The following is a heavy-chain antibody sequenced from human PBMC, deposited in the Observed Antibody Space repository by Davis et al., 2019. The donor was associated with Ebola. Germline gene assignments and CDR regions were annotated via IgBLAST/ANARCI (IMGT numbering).Heavy chain of an antibody. J-gene: IGHJ5*02. CDR3: AREGRSGYSNWFDP. D-gene: IGHD3-22*01. Sequence: MPSETLSLTCAVYGGSFSGYYWSWIRQPPGKGPEWIGDINHSGRTNYNPSLKSRVTISVDTSKNQFSLKMSSVTAADTAVYYCAREGRSGYSNWFDPWGQGTLVTVSS. CDR2: INHSGRT. V-gene: IGHV4-34*01. CDR1: GGSFSGYY.